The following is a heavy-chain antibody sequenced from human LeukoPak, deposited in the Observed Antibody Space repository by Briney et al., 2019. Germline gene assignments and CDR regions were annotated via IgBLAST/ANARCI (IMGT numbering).Heavy chain of an antibody. CDR3: ARGRSIAVAGTTDY. Sequence: GGSLRLSCAASGFTFSSYWMHWVRQAPGKGLVWVSRINTDGSSTSYADSVKGRFTISRDNAKNTLYLQTNSLGAEDTAVYYCARGRSIAVAGTTDYWGQGTLVTVSS. CDR1: GFTFSSYW. CDR2: INTDGSST. D-gene: IGHD6-19*01. J-gene: IGHJ4*02. V-gene: IGHV3-74*01.